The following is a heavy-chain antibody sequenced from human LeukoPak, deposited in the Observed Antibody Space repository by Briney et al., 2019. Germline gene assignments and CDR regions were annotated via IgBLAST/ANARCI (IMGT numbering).Heavy chain of an antibody. CDR3: ARDQGYDLPPPDAFDI. CDR2: IFFTGSDNS. Sequence: SETLSLTCTVSGGSLTNYYWTWIRQPSGKGLEWIGYIFFTGSDNSNYNPSLKSRVTTSVDMSKNQFSLKLSSVTAADTAVYYCARDQGYDLPPPDAFDIWGQGTMFTVSS. CDR1: GGSLTNYY. D-gene: IGHD5-12*01. J-gene: IGHJ3*02. V-gene: IGHV4-59*12.